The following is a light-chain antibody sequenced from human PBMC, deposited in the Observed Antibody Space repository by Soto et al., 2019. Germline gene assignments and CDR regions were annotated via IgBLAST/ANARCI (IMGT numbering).Light chain of an antibody. CDR2: DAS. CDR1: QNIITW. Sequence: DIQMTQSPSTLSASVGDRVTITCRASQNIITWLAWYQQKLGKAPKLLIYDASSLESGVPSRFSGSGSGTEFSLTISSLQPDDFATYYCQQYNEYSRAFGQGTRVEIK. J-gene: IGKJ1*01. CDR3: QQYNEYSRA. V-gene: IGKV1-5*01.